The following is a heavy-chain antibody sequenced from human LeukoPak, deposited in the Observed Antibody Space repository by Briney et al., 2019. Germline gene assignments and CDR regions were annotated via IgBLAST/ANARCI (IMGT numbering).Heavy chain of an antibody. CDR3: ARTGSTVTMLYPFDH. J-gene: IGHJ4*02. Sequence: SETLSLTCTVSGGSISSYYWSWIRQPAGKGLEWIGRIYTSGSTNYNPSLKSRVTMSVDTSKNQFSLKLSSVTAADTAVYYCARTGSTVTMLYPFDHWGQGTLVTVSS. CDR1: GGSISSYY. D-gene: IGHD4-17*01. CDR2: IYTSGST. V-gene: IGHV4-4*07.